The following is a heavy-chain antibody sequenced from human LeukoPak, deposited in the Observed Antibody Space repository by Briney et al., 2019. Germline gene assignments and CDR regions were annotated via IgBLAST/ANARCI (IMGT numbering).Heavy chain of an antibody. Sequence: ASVKVSCKASGYTFTNYGINWVRQAPGRGLEWMGWISAYNANTHYAQNFQGRVTMTTDTSTSTACMDLRSPTSDDTAVYYCARIGCSSSACYGNSVDPWGQGTLVTVSS. D-gene: IGHD2-2*01. CDR1: GYTFTNYG. CDR3: ARIGCSSSACYGNSVDP. J-gene: IGHJ5*02. V-gene: IGHV1-18*01. CDR2: ISAYNANT.